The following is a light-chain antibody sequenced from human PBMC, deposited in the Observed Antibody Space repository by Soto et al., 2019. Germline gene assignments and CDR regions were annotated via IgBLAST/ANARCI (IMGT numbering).Light chain of an antibody. J-gene: IGKJ4*01. Sequence: EIVLTQSPVTLYVSPGERVTLSCRASQSVRSHLAWYRQRPGQTPSLLVYDASSRATGIPARFSGSGSGTEFALTVSSLQSEDFAVYYCQQYDNWPFTVGGGTKVDIK. V-gene: IGKV3-15*01. CDR2: DAS. CDR3: QQYDNWPFT. CDR1: QSVRSH.